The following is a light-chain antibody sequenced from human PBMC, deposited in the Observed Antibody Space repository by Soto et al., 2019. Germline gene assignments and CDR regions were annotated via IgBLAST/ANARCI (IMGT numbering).Light chain of an antibody. CDR3: AAWDDSLNGYV. J-gene: IGLJ1*01. CDR2: SNN. V-gene: IGLV1-44*01. Sequence: QSVLTQPPSAYGTPRQRGPISCSGKSSNIGSNTVNWYQQLPGTAPKLLIYSNNQRPSGVPDRFSGSKSGTSASLAISGLQSEDEADYYCAAWDDSLNGYVFGTGTKVTVL. CDR1: SSNIGSNT.